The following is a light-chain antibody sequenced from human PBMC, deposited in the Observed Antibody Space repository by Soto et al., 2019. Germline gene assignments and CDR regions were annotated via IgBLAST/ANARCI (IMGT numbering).Light chain of an antibody. V-gene: IGLV1-40*01. J-gene: IGLJ2*01. CDR2: GNT. CDR1: SSNIGGGYD. CDR3: LSFDSSLSVV. Sequence: QSALTQPPSVSGAPGQRVTISCTGSSSNIGGGYDVHWYQQLPGRAPKLLIYGNTNRPSGVPDRFSGSKSGTSASLAITGLQAEDEADYYCLSFDSSLSVVFGGGTKLTVL.